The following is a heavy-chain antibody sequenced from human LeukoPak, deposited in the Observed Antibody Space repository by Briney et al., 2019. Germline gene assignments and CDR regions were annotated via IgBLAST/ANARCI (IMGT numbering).Heavy chain of an antibody. J-gene: IGHJ5*02. CDR2: IIHTGRT. V-gene: IGHV4-34*01. Sequence: SETLSLTCGVYGGSFSGYYWTWIRQSPGMGLEWIGEIIHTGRTNYSPSLTSRVSLSVDTSKNQFSLKLSSVTAADTAVYYCARGRSSPFDPWDQGTLVTVSS. CDR3: ARGRSSPFDP. D-gene: IGHD2-15*01. CDR1: GGSFSGYY.